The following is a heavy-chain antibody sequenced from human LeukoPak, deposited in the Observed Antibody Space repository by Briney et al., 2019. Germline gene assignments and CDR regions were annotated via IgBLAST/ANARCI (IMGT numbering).Heavy chain of an antibody. CDR2: FDPEDGET. Sequence: ASVKVSCKVSGYTLTELSMHWVRQAPGKGLEWMGGFDPEDGETIYAQKFQGRVTMTEDTSTDTAYMELSSLRYEDTAVYYCATARRVVRYNWFDPWGQGTLVTVSS. CDR3: ATARRVVRYNWFDP. CDR1: GYTLTELS. D-gene: IGHD3-22*01. J-gene: IGHJ5*02. V-gene: IGHV1-24*01.